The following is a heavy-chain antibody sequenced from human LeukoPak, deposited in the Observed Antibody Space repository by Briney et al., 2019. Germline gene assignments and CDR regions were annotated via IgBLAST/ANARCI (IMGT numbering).Heavy chain of an antibody. J-gene: IGHJ4*02. CDR2: VSISTSTI. D-gene: IGHD3-10*01. V-gene: IGHV3-48*04. CDR3: ARDVYHGSGSPYLDS. Sequence: GGSLRLSCAASGFTFSSYSMNWVRRAPGKGLEWISYVSISTSTIYYADSVKGRFTISRDNAKNSLYLQMNSLRAEDTAVYYCARDVYHGSGSPYLDSWGQGTLVTVSS. CDR1: GFTFSSYS.